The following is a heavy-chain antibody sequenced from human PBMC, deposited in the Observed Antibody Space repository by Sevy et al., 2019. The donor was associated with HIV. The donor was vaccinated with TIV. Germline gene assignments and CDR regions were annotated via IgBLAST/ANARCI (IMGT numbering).Heavy chain of an antibody. CDR1: GFTFSSYW. CDR2: ISSSSSYI. D-gene: IGHD3-10*01. Sequence: GGSLRLSCAASGFTFSSYWMNWVRQAPGKGLEWVSSISSSSSYIYYADSVKGRFTISRDNAKNSLYLQMNSLRAEDTAVYYCARDVRSGSFPIAENYWGQGTLVTVSS. CDR3: ARDVRSGSFPIAENY. V-gene: IGHV3-21*01. J-gene: IGHJ4*02.